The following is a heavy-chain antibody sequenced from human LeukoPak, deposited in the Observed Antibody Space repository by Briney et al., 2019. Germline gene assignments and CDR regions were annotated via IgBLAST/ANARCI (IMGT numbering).Heavy chain of an antibody. CDR1: GGSFSGYY. CDR2: INHSGST. J-gene: IGHJ4*02. V-gene: IGHV4-34*01. CDR3: ARGIVVESQSFDY. D-gene: IGHD2-2*01. Sequence: PSETLSLTCAVYGGSFSGYYWSWIRQPPGKGLEWIGEINHSGSTNYNPSLKSRVTISVDTSKNQFSLKLSSVTAADTAVYYCARGIVVESQSFDYWGQGTLVTVSS.